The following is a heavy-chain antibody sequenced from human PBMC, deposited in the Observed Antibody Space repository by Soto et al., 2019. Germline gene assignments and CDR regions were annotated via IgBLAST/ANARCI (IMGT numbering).Heavy chain of an antibody. V-gene: IGHV1-18*01. D-gene: IGHD1-1*01. Sequence: QVHLVQSGAEVKKPGASVKVSFKVSGYAFTTYGITWVRQAPGQGLEWMGWISAHKGNTNYAQKLQGRVTVTRDTSTSTAYMELRSLRSDDTAVYYCARGRYGDYWGQGALVTVSS. J-gene: IGHJ4*02. CDR3: ARGRYGDY. CDR2: ISAHKGNT. CDR1: GYAFTTYG.